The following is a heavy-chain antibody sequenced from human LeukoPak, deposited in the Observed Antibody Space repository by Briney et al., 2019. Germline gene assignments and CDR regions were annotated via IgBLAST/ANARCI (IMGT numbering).Heavy chain of an antibody. Sequence: SETLSLTCTVSGGSISSYYWSWIRQPPGKGLEWIGYIYYSGSTNYNPSLKSRVTISVDTSKNQFSLKLSSVTAADTAVYYCARFSSHDWYFDLWGRGALVTVSS. CDR3: ARFSSHDWYFDL. V-gene: IGHV4-59*01. J-gene: IGHJ2*01. CDR2: IYYSGST. CDR1: GGSISSYY.